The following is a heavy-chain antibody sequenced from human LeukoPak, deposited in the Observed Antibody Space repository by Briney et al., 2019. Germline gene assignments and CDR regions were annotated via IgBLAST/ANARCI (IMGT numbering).Heavy chain of an antibody. D-gene: IGHD3-10*01. CDR1: GFIFSNYG. V-gene: IGHV3-30*02. CDR2: IQFDGSNK. CDR3: AKASADIWFGELPTLDY. J-gene: IGHJ4*02. Sequence: GGSLRLSCVTSGFIFSNYGMHWIRQAPGKGLEWLTFIQFDGSNKLYADSVKGRFTVSRDTSKNTVYLQMTSLRAEDTAVYYCAKASADIWFGELPTLDYWGQGTLVTVSS.